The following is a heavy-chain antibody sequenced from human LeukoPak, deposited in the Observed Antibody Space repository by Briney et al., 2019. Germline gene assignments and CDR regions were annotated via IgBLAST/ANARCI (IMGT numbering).Heavy chain of an antibody. V-gene: IGHV3-33*01. J-gene: IGHJ4*02. CDR1: GFSFSNYG. D-gene: IGHD2-15*01. CDR2: IWDDGSYK. Sequence: QAGGSLRLSCAASGFSFSNYGMHWVRQAPGKGLEWVAVIWDDGSYKYYADSVKGRFTISRDNAKNSLYLQMNSLRAEDTAVYYCARGKAAIDYWGQGTLVTVSS. CDR3: ARGKAAIDY.